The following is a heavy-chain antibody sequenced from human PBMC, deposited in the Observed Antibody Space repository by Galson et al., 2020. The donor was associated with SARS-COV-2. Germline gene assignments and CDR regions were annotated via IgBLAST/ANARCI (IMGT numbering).Heavy chain of an antibody. CDR2: IYHSGST. V-gene: IGHV4-30-2*01. D-gene: IGHD3-10*01. CDR3: ARALGEPYFFPPFSFDY. J-gene: IGHJ4*02. CDR1: GGSISSGGYS. Sequence: TSETLSLTCAVSGGSISSGGYSWRWIRQPPGKGLEWIGYIYHSGSTYYNPSLKSRVTISVDRSKNQFSLKLSSVTAAGTAVYYCARALGEPYFFPPFSFDYCGQGSLVIVSS.